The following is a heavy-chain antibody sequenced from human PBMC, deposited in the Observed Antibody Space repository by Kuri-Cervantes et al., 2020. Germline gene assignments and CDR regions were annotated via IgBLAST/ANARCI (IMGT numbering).Heavy chain of an antibody. D-gene: IGHD6-13*01. CDR2: MNPNSGNT. CDR1: GYTFTSYD. J-gene: IGHJ6*03. Sequence: ASVKVSCKASGYTFTSYDINWVRQATGQGLEWMGWMNPNSGNTGYAQKFQGRVTMTRNTSISTAYMELRSLRSDDTAVYYCARIAAAGENFYYYYYMDVWGKGTTVTVSS. CDR3: ARIAAAGENFYYYYYMDV. V-gene: IGHV1-8*01.